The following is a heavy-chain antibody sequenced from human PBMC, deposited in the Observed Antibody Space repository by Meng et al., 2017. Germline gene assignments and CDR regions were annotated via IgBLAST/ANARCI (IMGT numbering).Heavy chain of an antibody. CDR3: ARDEDISAAGKLFGDY. J-gene: IGHJ4*02. D-gene: IGHD6-25*01. V-gene: IGHV1-2*06. Sequence: GQRVRSGAEVTKPGASVKVSCKPSGYNFPDYYIPWVRRAPGQGLEWMGRINPKSGDTHYAQKFQARVTMTGDTSISTAYMELSGLRSDDTAMYYCARDEDISAAGKLFGDYWGQGTLVTVSS. CDR1: GYNFPDYY. CDR2: INPKSGDT.